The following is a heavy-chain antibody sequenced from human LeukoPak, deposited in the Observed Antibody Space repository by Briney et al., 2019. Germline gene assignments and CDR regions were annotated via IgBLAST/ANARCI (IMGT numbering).Heavy chain of an antibody. Sequence: PSETLSLTCAVYGGSFSGYYWSWIRQPPGKGLEWIGEINHSGSTNYNPSLKSRVTISVDTSKNQFSLKLSSVTAAVTAVYYCARSRPTVTTSLQSLYYYYYYMDVWGKGTTVTVSS. J-gene: IGHJ6*03. D-gene: IGHD4-17*01. CDR2: INHSGST. CDR3: ARSRPTVTTSLQSLYYYYYYMDV. V-gene: IGHV4-34*01. CDR1: GGSFSGYY.